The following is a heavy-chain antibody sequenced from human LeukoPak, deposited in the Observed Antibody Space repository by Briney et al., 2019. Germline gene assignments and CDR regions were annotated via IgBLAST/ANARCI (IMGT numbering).Heavy chain of an antibody. CDR1: GGSIRTSEDH. CDR2: TSYSGYP. J-gene: IGHJ4*02. Sequence: PSETLSLTCTVSGGSIRTSEDHWPWIRQLPGKGLEWIGYTSYSGYPDSNPSLKSRVTISLDTSKNQFSLSLSSVTAADTAVYYCAREPTQPLRFGEFHPFDNWGQGTLVTVSS. CDR3: AREPTQPLRFGEFHPFDN. V-gene: IGHV4-31*03. D-gene: IGHD3-10*01.